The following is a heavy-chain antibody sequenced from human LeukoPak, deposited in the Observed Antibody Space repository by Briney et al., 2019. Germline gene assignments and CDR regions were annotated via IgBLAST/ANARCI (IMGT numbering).Heavy chain of an antibody. D-gene: IGHD6-13*01. V-gene: IGHV1-69*13. CDR1: GGTFSSYA. Sequence: SVKVSCKASGGTFSSYAISWVRQAPGQGLEWMGGIIPIFGTANYAQKFQGRVTITADESTSTAYMELSSLRSEDTPVYYCARDGGGSWYFDYWGQGTLVTVSS. CDR3: ARDGGGSWYFDY. J-gene: IGHJ4*02. CDR2: IIPIFGTA.